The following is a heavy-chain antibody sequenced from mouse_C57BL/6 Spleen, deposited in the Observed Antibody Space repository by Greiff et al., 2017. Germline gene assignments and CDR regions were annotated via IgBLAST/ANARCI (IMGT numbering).Heavy chain of an antibody. CDR1: GYTFTSYW. Sequence: QVHVKQPGAELVKPGASVKLSCKASGYTFTSYWMQWVKQRPGQGLEWIGEIDPSDSYTNYNQKFKGKATLTVDTSSSTAYMQLSSLTSEDSAVYYCARPLSSAYAMDYWGQGTSVTVSS. V-gene: IGHV1-50*01. J-gene: IGHJ4*01. CDR2: IDPSDSYT. CDR3: ARPLSSAYAMDY. D-gene: IGHD3-2*02.